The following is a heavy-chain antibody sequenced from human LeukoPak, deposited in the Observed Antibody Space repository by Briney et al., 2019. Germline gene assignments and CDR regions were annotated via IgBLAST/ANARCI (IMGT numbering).Heavy chain of an antibody. V-gene: IGHV1-69*13. CDR3: ARAVSSGWTLDY. D-gene: IGHD6-19*01. CDR1: GYTFTSYG. CDR2: IIPIFGTA. Sequence: SVKVSCKASGYTFTSYGISWVRQAPGQGLEWMGGIIPIFGTANYAQKFQGRVTITADESTSTAYMELSSLRSEDTAVYYCARAVSSGWTLDYWGQGTLVTVSS. J-gene: IGHJ4*02.